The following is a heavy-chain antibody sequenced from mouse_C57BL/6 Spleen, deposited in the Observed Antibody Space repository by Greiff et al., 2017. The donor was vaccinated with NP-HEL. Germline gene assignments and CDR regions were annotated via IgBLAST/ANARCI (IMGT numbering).Heavy chain of an antibody. D-gene: IGHD2-3*01. CDR1: GFTIKNTY. CDR2: IDPANGNT. J-gene: IGHJ4*01. V-gene: IGHV14-3*01. CDR3: ARGCDGSMDY. Sequence: VQLQQSVAELVRPGASVKLSCTASGFTIKNTYMHWVKQRPEQGLEWIGRIDPANGNTKYAPKFQGKATITADTSSNTACLQLSSLTSEDTAIYYCARGCDGSMDYWGQGTSVTVSS.